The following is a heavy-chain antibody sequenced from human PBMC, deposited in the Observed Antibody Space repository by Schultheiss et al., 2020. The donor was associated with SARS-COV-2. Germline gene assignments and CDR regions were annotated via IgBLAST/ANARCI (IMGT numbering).Heavy chain of an antibody. CDR1: GGILSNYA. J-gene: IGHJ3*02. V-gene: IGHV1-18*01. CDR2: ISIIDGNT. D-gene: IGHD3-3*01. CDR3: VREGVTWDAYDI. Sequence: ASVKVSCKASGGILSNYAISWVRQAPGQGLEWVGYISIIDGNTYYGQKFQGRVTLTTDTSTALVYMEMRSLRSDDTAVYYCVREGVTWDAYDIWGQGTLVTVSS.